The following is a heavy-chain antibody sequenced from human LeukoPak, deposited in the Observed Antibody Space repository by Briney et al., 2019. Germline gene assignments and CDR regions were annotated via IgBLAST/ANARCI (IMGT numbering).Heavy chain of an antibody. D-gene: IGHD3-3*01. Sequence: GESLKNSCKGSGYSFTNYWIGWVRQMPGKGLEWMGLIYSGNSDTGYSPSFQGQVTISADKSISTAYLQWSSLKASDTAMYYCARHVGSGFAYFDYWGQGTLVTVSS. CDR3: ARHVGSGFAYFDY. J-gene: IGHJ4*02. CDR2: IYSGNSDT. V-gene: IGHV5-51*01. CDR1: GYSFTNYW.